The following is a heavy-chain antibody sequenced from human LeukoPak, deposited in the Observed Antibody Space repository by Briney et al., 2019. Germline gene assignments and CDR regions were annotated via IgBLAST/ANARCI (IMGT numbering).Heavy chain of an antibody. CDR3: ARRTAGTGYYYYYYMDV. CDR1: GGTFNNYA. Sequence: GASVKVSCKASGGTFNNYAISWVRQAPGHGLEGMGWMNPNSGNTGYAQKFQGRVTMTRNTSISTAYMELSSLRSEDTAVYYCARRTAGTGYYYYYYMDVWGKGTTVTISS. CDR2: MNPNSGNT. V-gene: IGHV1-8*02. J-gene: IGHJ6*03. D-gene: IGHD6-13*01.